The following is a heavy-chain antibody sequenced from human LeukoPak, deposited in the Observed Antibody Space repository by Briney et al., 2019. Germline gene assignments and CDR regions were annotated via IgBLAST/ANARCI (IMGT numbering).Heavy chain of an antibody. D-gene: IGHD3-9*01. CDR1: GGSISSYY. CDR2: INHSGST. Sequence: SETLSLTCTVSGGSISSYYWSWIRQPPGKGLEWIGEINHSGSTNYNPSLKSRVTISVDTSKNQFSLKLSSVTAADTAVYYCARGLRGLRYFDWVDTRLFATGFDYWGQGTLVTVSS. CDR3: ARGLRGLRYFDWVDTRLFATGFDY. J-gene: IGHJ4*02. V-gene: IGHV4-34*01.